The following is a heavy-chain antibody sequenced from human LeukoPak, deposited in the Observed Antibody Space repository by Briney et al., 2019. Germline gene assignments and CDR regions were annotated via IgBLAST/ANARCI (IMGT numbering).Heavy chain of an antibody. J-gene: IGHJ3*02. Sequence: PGGSLRLSCAASGFTFSSYAMSWVRQAPGKGLEWVSAISGSGGSTYYADSVKGRFSISRDNSKNTLYLQMNSLRAEDTAVYYCAKAHFPIAAPHDAFDIWGQGTMVTVSS. CDR2: ISGSGGST. D-gene: IGHD3-3*02. V-gene: IGHV3-23*01. CDR1: GFTFSSYA. CDR3: AKAHFPIAAPHDAFDI.